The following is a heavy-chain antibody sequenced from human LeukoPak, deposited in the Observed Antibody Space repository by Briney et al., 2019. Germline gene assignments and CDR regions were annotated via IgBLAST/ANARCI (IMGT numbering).Heavy chain of an antibody. CDR3: AKGLTYLDAFDI. J-gene: IGHJ3*02. D-gene: IGHD1-14*01. Sequence: PGGSLRLFCAASGFTFSSYAMSWVRQAPGKGLEWVSAISGSGGSTYYADSVKGRFTISRDNSKNTLYLQVNSLRAEDTAVYYCAKGLTYLDAFDIWGQGTMVTVSS. V-gene: IGHV3-23*01. CDR1: GFTFSSYA. CDR2: ISGSGGST.